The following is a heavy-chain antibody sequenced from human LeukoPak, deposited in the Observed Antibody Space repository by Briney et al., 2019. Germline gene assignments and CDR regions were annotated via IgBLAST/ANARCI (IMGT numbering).Heavy chain of an antibody. CDR2: INSDGSST. J-gene: IGHJ5*02. V-gene: IGHV3-74*01. D-gene: IGHD4-23*01. CDR1: GFTFSSYW. CDR3: ARGRGNVYNWFDP. Sequence: GGSLRLSCAASGFTFSSYWMHWVRQAPGKGLVWVSRINSDGSSTSYADSVKGRFTISRDNAKNTLYLQMNSLRAEDTAVYYCARGRGNVYNWFDPWGQGTLVTVSS.